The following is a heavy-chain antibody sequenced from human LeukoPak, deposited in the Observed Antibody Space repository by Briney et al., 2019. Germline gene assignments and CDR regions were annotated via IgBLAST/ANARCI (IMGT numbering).Heavy chain of an antibody. CDR3: AKARGTSAATGYYYYMDV. V-gene: IGHV3-30*02. CDR2: IWYDGSNK. D-gene: IGHD2-15*01. Sequence: PGGSLRLSCAASGFSFSSYGMHWVRQAPGKGLEWVAVIWYDGSNKYYADSVKGRFTISRDNSKNTLSLQMNSLTAEDTALYYCAKARGTSAATGYYYYMDVWADGTTVTVSS. J-gene: IGHJ6*03. CDR1: GFSFSSYG.